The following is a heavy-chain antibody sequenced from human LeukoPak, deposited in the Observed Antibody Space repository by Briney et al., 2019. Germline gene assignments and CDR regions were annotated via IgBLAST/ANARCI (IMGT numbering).Heavy chain of an antibody. J-gene: IGHJ4*02. Sequence: SGPTLVNPTQTLTLTCTFSGFSLSTSGMCVSWIRQPPGKALEWLARIDWDDDKYYSTSLKTRLTLSMDTSKNQVVLTMTNMDPVDTATYYCARTPPVAAAGSFDYWGQGTLVTVSS. V-gene: IGHV2-70*11. CDR3: ARTPPVAAAGSFDY. D-gene: IGHD6-13*01. CDR1: GFSLSTSGMC. CDR2: IDWDDDK.